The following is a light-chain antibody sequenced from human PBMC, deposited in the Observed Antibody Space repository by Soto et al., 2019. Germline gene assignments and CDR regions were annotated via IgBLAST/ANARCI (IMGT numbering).Light chain of an antibody. CDR2: AAS. V-gene: IGKV3-20*01. Sequence: VLTQSPGTLSLSPGERATLSCRASQSLTNNYLAWYQQKPGQAPRLLIYAASSRATGIPDRFSGSGSETDFTLTISRLEPEDFAVYYCQQYGSSLPVTFGGGTKVDIK. CDR3: QQYGSSLPVT. CDR1: QSLTNNY. J-gene: IGKJ4*01.